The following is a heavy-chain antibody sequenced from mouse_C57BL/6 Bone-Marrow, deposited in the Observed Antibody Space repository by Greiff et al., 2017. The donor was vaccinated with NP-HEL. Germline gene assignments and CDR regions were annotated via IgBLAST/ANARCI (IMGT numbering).Heavy chain of an antibody. V-gene: IGHV5-6*01. D-gene: IGHD2-3*01. CDR1: GFTFSSYG. J-gene: IGHJ1*03. CDR3: ARQNGYYGWYFDV. CDR2: ISSGGSYT. Sequence: EVQGVESGGDLVKPGGSLKLSCAASGFTFSSYGMSWVRQTPDKRLEWVATISSGGSYTYYPDSVKGRFTISRDNAKNTLYLQMSSLKSEDTAMYYCARQNGYYGWYFDVWGTGTTVTVSS.